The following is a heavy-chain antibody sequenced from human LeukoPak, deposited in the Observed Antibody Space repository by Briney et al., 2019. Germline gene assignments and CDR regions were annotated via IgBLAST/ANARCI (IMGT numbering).Heavy chain of an antibody. CDR1: GGSISSSSYY. D-gene: IGHD3-10*01. CDR3: ARHSSTGVEAFDY. V-gene: IGHV4-39*01. Sequence: PSETLSLTCTVSGGSISSSSYYWGWIRQPPGKGLEWIGSIYYSGSTYCNPSLKSRVTISVDTSKNQFSLKLSSVTAADTAVYYCARHSSTGVEAFDYWGQGTLVTVSS. J-gene: IGHJ4*02. CDR2: IYYSGST.